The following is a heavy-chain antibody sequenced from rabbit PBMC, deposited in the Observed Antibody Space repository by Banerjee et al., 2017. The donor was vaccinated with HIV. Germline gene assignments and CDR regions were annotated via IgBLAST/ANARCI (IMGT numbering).Heavy chain of an antibody. CDR1: GFSFSNKYV. J-gene: IGHJ6*01. D-gene: IGHD6-1*01. CDR3: ARESGGAGYVGL. CDR2: INSSSRNV. Sequence: QQQLEESGGGLVKPGGSLTLTCTASGFSFSNKYVMCWVRQAPGKGLEWIACINSSSRNVVYASWATGRFTISKTSWTTVTLQMTTLTAADTATYFCARESGGAGYVGLWGPGTLVTVS. V-gene: IGHV1S45*01.